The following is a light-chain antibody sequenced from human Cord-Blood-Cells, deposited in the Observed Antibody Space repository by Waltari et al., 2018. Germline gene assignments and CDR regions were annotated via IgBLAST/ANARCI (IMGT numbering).Light chain of an antibody. Sequence: EIVLTQSPGTLSLSPGERATLSCRASQRVSSSYLAWYQQKPGQAPRLLFYGASSRATGIPDRFSGSGSGTDFTLTISRLEPEDFAVYYCQQYGSSPPLTFGGGTKVEIK. CDR2: GAS. CDR3: QQYGSSPPLT. V-gene: IGKV3-20*01. CDR1: QRVSSSY. J-gene: IGKJ4*01.